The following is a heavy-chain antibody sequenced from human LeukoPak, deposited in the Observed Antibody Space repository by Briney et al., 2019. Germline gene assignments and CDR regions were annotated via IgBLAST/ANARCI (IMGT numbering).Heavy chain of an antibody. CDR2: ISGNGHA. J-gene: IGHJ4*02. Sequence: PGGSLRLPCAASGFTLSSYAMNWVRQAPGKGLEWVSAISGNGHAYYADSVKGRFTISRDNSKNTLYLQMNSLRAEDTAVYYCAKRGAEVGTTVAPGDYWGQGTLLTVSS. D-gene: IGHD1-26*01. CDR3: AKRGAEVGTTVAPGDY. V-gene: IGHV3-23*01. CDR1: GFTLSSYA.